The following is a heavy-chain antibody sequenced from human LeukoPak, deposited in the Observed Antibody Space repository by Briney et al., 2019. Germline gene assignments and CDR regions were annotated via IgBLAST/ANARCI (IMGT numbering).Heavy chain of an antibody. CDR2: INPNNGGT. CDR3: ARSGYSSSWYLDY. D-gene: IGHD6-13*01. J-gene: IGHJ4*02. CDR1: GYTSTGYY. Sequence: ASVKVSCKASGYTSTGYYIHWVRQAPGQGLEWMGWINPNNGGTNYAQKFQGWVTMTRDTSISTAYMELNRLTSDDTAVYSCARSGYSSSWYLDYWGQGTLVTVSS. V-gene: IGHV1-2*04.